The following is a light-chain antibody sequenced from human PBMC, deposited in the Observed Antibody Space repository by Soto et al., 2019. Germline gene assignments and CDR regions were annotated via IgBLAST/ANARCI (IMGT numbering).Light chain of an antibody. Sequence: DIVMTQSPLSLPVTPGEPASVSCRSSQSLLHSNGYDYLDWYLQKPGQSPQLLIYLGSNRASGVPDRFSGSGSGTDFTLKISRVEAEDVGVYYCMPALQTPSTFGPGTKVDIK. V-gene: IGKV2-28*01. CDR2: LGS. CDR1: QSLLHSNGYDY. J-gene: IGKJ3*01. CDR3: MPALQTPST.